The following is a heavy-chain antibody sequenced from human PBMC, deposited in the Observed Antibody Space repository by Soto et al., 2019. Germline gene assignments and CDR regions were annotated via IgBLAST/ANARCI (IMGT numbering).Heavy chain of an antibody. CDR3: ARGAFDFWSGYSSASYYYYGMDV. D-gene: IGHD3-3*01. J-gene: IGHJ6*02. CDR2: IIPIFGTA. V-gene: IGHV1-69*13. CDR1: GGTFSSYA. Sequence: SVKVSCKASGGTFSSYAISWVRQAPGQGLEWMGGIIPIFGTANYAQKFQGRVTITADESTSTAYMELSSLRSEDTAVYYCARGAFDFWSGYSSASYYYYGMDVWGQGTTVTVSS.